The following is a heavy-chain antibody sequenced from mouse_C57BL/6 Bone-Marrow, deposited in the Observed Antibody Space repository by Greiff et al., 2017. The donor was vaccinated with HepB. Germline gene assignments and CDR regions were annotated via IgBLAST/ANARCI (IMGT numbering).Heavy chain of an antibody. Sequence: EVHLVESGGGLVQSGRSLRLSCATSGFTFSDFYMEWVRQAPGKGLEWIAASRNKANDYTTEYSASVKGRFIVSRDNSQSILYLQMNALRAEDTAIYYCARGYDYDVAWFAYWGQGTLVTVSA. CDR3: ARGYDYDVAWFAY. D-gene: IGHD2-4*01. CDR2: SRNKANDYTT. J-gene: IGHJ3*01. V-gene: IGHV7-1*01. CDR1: GFTFSDFY.